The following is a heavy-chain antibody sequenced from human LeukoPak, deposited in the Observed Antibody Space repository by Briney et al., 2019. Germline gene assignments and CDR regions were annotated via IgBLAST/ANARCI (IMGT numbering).Heavy chain of an antibody. J-gene: IGHJ4*02. CDR3: GRGGRGYSYEIDY. CDR2: VDYSGTT. CDR1: GGSTSTFY. Sequence: PPETLSLTCTVSGGSTSTFYWSWIRQPPGKGLEWIGYVDYSGTTNCNPSLQSRVTISVDTSKNQFFLKVSSVTAADTAVYYCGRGGRGYSYEIDYWGQGTLVTVSS. D-gene: IGHD5-18*01. V-gene: IGHV4-59*01.